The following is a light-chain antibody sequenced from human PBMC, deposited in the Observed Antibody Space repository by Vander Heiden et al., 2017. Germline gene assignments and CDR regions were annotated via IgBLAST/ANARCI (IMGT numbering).Light chain of an antibody. J-gene: IGLJ1*01. V-gene: IGLV1-44*01. CDR3: AAWDDSRNGLYV. CDR1: SSNIGSNT. CDR2: SNN. Sequence: QSVLTPPPSASGTPGTMVTTSCSGSSSNIGSNTVNWYRQLPGTAPKPLIYSNNQRPSGVPDRFSGSKSGTAASLAISGLQSEDEADDYCAAWDDSRNGLYVFGTGTKVTVL.